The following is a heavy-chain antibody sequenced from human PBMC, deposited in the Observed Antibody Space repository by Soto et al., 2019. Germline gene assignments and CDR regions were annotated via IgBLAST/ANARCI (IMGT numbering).Heavy chain of an antibody. Sequence: LSLTCAVSGYSISSGYYWGWIRQPPGKGLEWIGSIYHSGSTYYNPSLKSRVTISVDTSKNQFSLKLSSVTAADTAVYYCARDIVVVVAATGDNWFDPWGQGTLVTV. V-gene: IGHV4-38-2*02. J-gene: IGHJ5*02. CDR3: ARDIVVVVAATGDNWFDP. D-gene: IGHD2-15*01. CDR2: IYHSGST. CDR1: GYSISSGYY.